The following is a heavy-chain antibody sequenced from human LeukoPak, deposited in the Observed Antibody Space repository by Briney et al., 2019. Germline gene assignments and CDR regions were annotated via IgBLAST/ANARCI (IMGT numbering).Heavy chain of an antibody. CDR3: ARDIVVVTADDAFDI. J-gene: IGHJ3*02. CDR1: GYTFTSYY. V-gene: IGHV1-46*01. D-gene: IGHD2-21*02. CDR2: INPSGGST. Sequence: ASVKVSCKASGYTFTSYYMHWVRQAPGQGLEWMGIINPSGGSTSYAQKFQGRVTITADKSTSTAYMELSSLRSEDTAVYYCARDIVVVTADDAFDIWGQGTMVTVSS.